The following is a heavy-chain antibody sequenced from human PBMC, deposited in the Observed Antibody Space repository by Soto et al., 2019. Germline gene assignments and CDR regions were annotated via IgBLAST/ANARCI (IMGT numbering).Heavy chain of an antibody. CDR3: AADRGYGDYADY. CDR2: INAGNGNT. D-gene: IGHD4-17*01. J-gene: IGHJ4*02. CDR1: GYTFTSYA. Sequence: GASVKVSCKASGYTFTSYAMHWVRQAPGQRLEWMGWINAGNGNTKYSQKFQERVTITRDMSTSTAYMELSSLRSEDTAVYYCAADRGYGDYADYWGQGTLVTVSS. V-gene: IGHV1-3*01.